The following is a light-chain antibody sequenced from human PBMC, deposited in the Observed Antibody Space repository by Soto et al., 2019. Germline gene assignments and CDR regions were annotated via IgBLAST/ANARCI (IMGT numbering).Light chain of an antibody. Sequence: EIVLTQSPGTLSLSPGERATLSCRASQSVSSSYLAWYQQKPGQAPSLLIYGASSRATGTPDRFRGSGSGTDLAFTISRLEPEAFAVYYYQQYGSCPSGITFGGGTKVEIK. V-gene: IGKV3-20*01. CDR3: QQYGSCPSGIT. CDR2: GAS. J-gene: IGKJ4*01. CDR1: QSVSSSY.